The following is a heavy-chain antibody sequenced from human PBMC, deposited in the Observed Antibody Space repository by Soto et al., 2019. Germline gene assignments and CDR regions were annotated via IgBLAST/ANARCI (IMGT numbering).Heavy chain of an antibody. CDR2: VNPSGGHT. V-gene: IGHV1-46*01. CDR1: GDTFTEYY. Sequence: QVQLMQSGAEVKKPGASVKVSCKASGDTFTEYYIHWVRQAPGQGLEWMGTVNPSGGHTTYAQHFLGRLTMTRDTSTSTLYMELTSLTSKDTAVYYCARGGHVVVVTAALDYWGQGTLVTVSS. CDR3: ARGGHVVVVTAALDY. J-gene: IGHJ4*02. D-gene: IGHD2-21*02.